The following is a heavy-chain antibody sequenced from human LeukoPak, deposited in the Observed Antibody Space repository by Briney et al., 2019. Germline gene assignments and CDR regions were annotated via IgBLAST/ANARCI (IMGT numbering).Heavy chain of an antibody. Sequence: PGGSLRLSCTASGFTFSDYAMMWVRQSPGKGPELVASIRGGGHGPFYADSVRGRFTISRDNSKYTLFLQMDSLRAEDTALYYCARDRLGPSFSVSHFDLWGQGTLVTVSS. J-gene: IGHJ4*02. V-gene: IGHV3-23*01. CDR2: IRGGGHGP. CDR1: GFTFSDYA. D-gene: IGHD3-3*02. CDR3: ARDRLGPSFSVSHFDL.